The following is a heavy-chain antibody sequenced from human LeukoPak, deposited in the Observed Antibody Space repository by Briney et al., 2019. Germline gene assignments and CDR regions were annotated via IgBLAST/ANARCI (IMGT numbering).Heavy chain of an antibody. J-gene: IGHJ4*02. V-gene: IGHV3-30*18. CDR1: GFGFSNYG. CDR2: ISDDGSNI. Sequence: GGSLRLSCAGSGFGFSNYGMHWVRQAPGKGLEWVAVISDDGSNIYYTDSVKGRFTIFRDNSKNTLYLQMNSLRAEDTAVYYCAKDGPGGDDYYDSSGYFDYWGQGTLVTVSS. CDR3: AKDGPGGDDYYDSSGYFDY. D-gene: IGHD3-22*01.